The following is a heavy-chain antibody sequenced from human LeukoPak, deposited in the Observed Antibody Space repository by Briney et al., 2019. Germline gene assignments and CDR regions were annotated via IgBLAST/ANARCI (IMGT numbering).Heavy chain of an antibody. CDR2: ISGGDGST. J-gene: IGHJ6*02. V-gene: IGHV3-23*01. CDR3: AKRGSSWQYGMDV. D-gene: IGHD6-13*01. Sequence: GGSLRLSCAASGFTFSSYASSWVRQAPGKGLEWVSVISGGDGSTYYADSVKGRFTISRDNSKNTLYLQMNSLRAEDTAVYYCAKRGSSWQYGMDVWGQGTTVTVSS. CDR1: GFTFSSYA.